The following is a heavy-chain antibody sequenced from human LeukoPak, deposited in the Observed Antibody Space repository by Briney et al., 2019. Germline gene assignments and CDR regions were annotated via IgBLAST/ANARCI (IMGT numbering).Heavy chain of an antibody. CDR1: GFTFSGYA. CDR2: ISASGGST. J-gene: IGHJ4*02. Sequence: GGSLRLSCAASGFTFSGYAMTWVRQAPGKGLEWVSAISASGGSTYYADSVKGRFTISRDKSKNTLYLQMTSLRADDTAVYYCAKEGSSGWYSFFDYWGQGTLVTVSS. V-gene: IGHV3-23*01. CDR3: AKEGSSGWYSFFDY. D-gene: IGHD6-19*01.